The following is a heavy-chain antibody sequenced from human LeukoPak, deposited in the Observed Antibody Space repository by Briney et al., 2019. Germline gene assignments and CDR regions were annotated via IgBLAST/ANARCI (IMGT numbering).Heavy chain of an antibody. CDR1: GFTFSSYA. D-gene: IGHD2-2*01. CDR2: ISYDGSNK. V-gene: IGHV3-30-3*01. Sequence: PGGSLRLSCAASGFTFSSYAMHWVRQAPGKGLEWVAVISYDGSNKYYADSVKGRFTISRDNSKNTLYLQMNSLRAEDTAVYYCARQVVPAALDPWGQGTLVTVSS. J-gene: IGHJ5*02. CDR3: ARQVVPAALDP.